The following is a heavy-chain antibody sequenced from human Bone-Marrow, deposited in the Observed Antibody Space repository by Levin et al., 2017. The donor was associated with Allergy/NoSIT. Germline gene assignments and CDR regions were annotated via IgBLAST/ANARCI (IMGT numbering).Heavy chain of an antibody. CDR1: GFTFSKYG. CDR3: AREWGRRAVAEGLDY. D-gene: IGHD6-19*01. V-gene: IGHV3-33*01. Sequence: LSLTCAASGFTFSKYGIHWVRQAPGKGLEWVAVIWYDGSEKYYIDSVKGRFIISRDNSKNTVYLQMNSLRAEDTALYYCAREWGRRAVAEGLDYWGQGTLVTVSS. CDR2: IWYDGSEK. J-gene: IGHJ4*02.